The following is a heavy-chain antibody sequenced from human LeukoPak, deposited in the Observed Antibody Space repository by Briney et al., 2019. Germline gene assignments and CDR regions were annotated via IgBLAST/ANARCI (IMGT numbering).Heavy chain of an antibody. D-gene: IGHD2-15*01. CDR2: IVVGSGNT. J-gene: IGHJ5*02. V-gene: IGHV1-58*02. Sequence: SVKVSCKASGFTFTSSAMQWVRQARGQRLEWIGWIVVGSGNTGYAQKFQGRVTMTRNTSISTAYMELSSLRSEDTAVYYCARAHKRYCSGGSCYSGFDPWGQGTLVTVSS. CDR1: GFTFTSSA. CDR3: ARAHKRYCSGGSCYSGFDP.